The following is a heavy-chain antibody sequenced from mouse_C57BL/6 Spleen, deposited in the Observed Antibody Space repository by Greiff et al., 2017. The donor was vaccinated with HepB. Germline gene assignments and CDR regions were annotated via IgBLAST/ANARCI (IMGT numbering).Heavy chain of an antibody. CDR2: ISGGGGNT. CDR3: ARHHDYDEDFDV. CDR1: GFTFSSYT. J-gene: IGHJ1*03. V-gene: IGHV5-9*01. D-gene: IGHD2-4*01. Sequence: EVQGVESGGGLVKPGGSLKLSCAASGFTFSSYTMSWVRQTPEKRLEWVASISGGGGNTYYTDSVKGRFTISRDNAKNTLYLQMISLRSEDTALYYCARHHDYDEDFDVWGTGTTVTVSS.